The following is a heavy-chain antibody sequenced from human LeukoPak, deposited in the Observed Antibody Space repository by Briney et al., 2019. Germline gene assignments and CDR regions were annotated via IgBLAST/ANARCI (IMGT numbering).Heavy chain of an antibody. CDR2: ISAYNGNT. CDR3: ARYCSRTSCYTPPYYYGMDV. D-gene: IGHD2-2*02. Sequence: ASVKVSCKASGGTFSSYAISWVRQAPGQGLEWMGWISAYNGNTNYAQKLQGRVTMTTDTSTSTAYSELRILKSDDTAVYYCARYCSRTSCYTPPYYYGMDVWGQGTTVTVSS. V-gene: IGHV1-18*01. CDR1: GGTFSSYA. J-gene: IGHJ6*02.